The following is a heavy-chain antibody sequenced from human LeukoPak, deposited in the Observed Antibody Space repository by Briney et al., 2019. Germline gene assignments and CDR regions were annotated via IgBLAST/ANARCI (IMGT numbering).Heavy chain of an antibody. CDR1: GYTLTSYY. Sequence: ASVKVSCKASGYTLTSYYIHWVRQAPGQGLEWMGWINPNSGGTNYAQKFQGRVTMTRDTSISTAYTELSRLRSDDTAVYYCARDSLVGSSERPRAYYMDVWGKGTTVTVSS. CDR3: ARDSLVGSSERPRAYYMDV. V-gene: IGHV1-2*02. J-gene: IGHJ6*03. CDR2: INPNSGGT. D-gene: IGHD6-6*01.